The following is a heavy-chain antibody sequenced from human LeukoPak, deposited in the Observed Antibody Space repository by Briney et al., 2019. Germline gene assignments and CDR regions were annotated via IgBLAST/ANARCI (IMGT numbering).Heavy chain of an antibody. CDR2: ISGSGGST. Sequence: GGSLRLSCAASGFTFSSYGMSWVRQAPGKGLEWVSAISGSGGSTYYADSVKGRFTISRDNGKNSLYLQINNLRAEDTAIYYCATYRQVLLPFESWGQGTLVTVSS. CDR1: GFTFSSYG. D-gene: IGHD5-18*01. CDR3: ATYRQVLLPFES. J-gene: IGHJ4*02. V-gene: IGHV3-23*01.